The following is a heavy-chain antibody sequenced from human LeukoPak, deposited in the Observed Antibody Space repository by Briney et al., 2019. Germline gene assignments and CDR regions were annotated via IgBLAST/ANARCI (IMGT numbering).Heavy chain of an antibody. J-gene: IGHJ6*03. D-gene: IGHD3-3*01. CDR3: AKDSIFGVVIIGYMDV. CDR1: GFTVSSNY. Sequence: GGSLRLSCAVSGFTVSSNYMSWVRQAPGKGLEWVSVMFGGGSTYYADSVKGRFTISRDNSKNTLYLQMNSLRAEDTAVYYCAKDSIFGVVIIGYMDVWGKGTTVTVSS. CDR2: MFGGGST. V-gene: IGHV3-53*01.